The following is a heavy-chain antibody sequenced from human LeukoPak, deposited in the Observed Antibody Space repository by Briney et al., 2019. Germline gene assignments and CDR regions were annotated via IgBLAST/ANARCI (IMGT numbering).Heavy chain of an antibody. V-gene: IGHV4-59*11. Sequence: SSETLSLTCTVSGVSITTHYWSWLRQPPGKDLEWIAYMTDSETTKNNPSLKSRITLSADTSKNQFSLSLSSVTEAGTAVYFCATIKSGYPFGYFDFWGQGSLVTVSS. CDR1: GVSITTHY. J-gene: IGHJ4*02. CDR3: ATIKSGYPFGYFDF. CDR2: MTDSETT. D-gene: IGHD5-18*01.